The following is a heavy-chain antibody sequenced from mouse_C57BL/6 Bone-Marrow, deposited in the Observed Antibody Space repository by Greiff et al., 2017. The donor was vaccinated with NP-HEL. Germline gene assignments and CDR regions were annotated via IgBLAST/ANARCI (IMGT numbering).Heavy chain of an antibody. CDR2: INPYNGDT. CDR3: ARGSGNHPFAY. Sequence: VQLQQSGPELVKPGDSVKISCKASGYSFTGYFMNWVMQSHGKSLEWIGRINPYNGDTFYNQKFKGKATLTVDKSSSTDHMELRSLTSEDSAVYYCARGSGNHPFAYWGQGTLVTVSA. CDR1: GYSFTGYF. J-gene: IGHJ3*01. V-gene: IGHV1-20*01. D-gene: IGHD1-3*01.